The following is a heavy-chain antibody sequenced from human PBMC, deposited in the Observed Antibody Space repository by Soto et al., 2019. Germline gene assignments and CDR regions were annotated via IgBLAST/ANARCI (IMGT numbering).Heavy chain of an antibody. CDR1: GGSISSSNW. CDR2: IYHSGST. J-gene: IGHJ6*02. Sequence: QVQLQESGPGLVKPSGTLSLTCAVSGGSISSSNWWSWVRQPPGKGLEWIGEIYHSGSTNYNPSLKSRVTISVDMSKNQFSLKLSSVTAADTAVYYCARGYCSSTSCYAGCMDVWGQGTTVTVSS. CDR3: ARGYCSSTSCYAGCMDV. V-gene: IGHV4-4*02. D-gene: IGHD2-2*01.